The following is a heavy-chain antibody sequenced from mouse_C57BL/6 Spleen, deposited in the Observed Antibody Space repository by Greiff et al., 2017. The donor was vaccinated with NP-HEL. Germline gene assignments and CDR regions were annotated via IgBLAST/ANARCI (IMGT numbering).Heavy chain of an antibody. V-gene: IGHV1-61*01. CDR2: IYPSDSET. D-gene: IGHD2-5*01. CDR3: ARDSNYVYFDY. J-gene: IGHJ2*01. Sequence: QVQLQQPGAELVRPGSSVKLSCTASGYTFTSYWMDWVQQRPGQGLEWIGNIYPSDSETHYNQKFKDKATLTVDKSSSTAYMQLSSLTSEDSAVDYCARDSNYVYFDYWGQGTTLTVSS. CDR1: GYTFTSYW.